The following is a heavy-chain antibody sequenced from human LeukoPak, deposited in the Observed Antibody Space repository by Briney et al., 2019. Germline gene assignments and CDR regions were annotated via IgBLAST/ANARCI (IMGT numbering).Heavy chain of an antibody. CDR2: IIPILGIA. V-gene: IGHV1-69*04. Sequence: SVKVSCKASGGTFSSYAISWVRQAPGQGLEWVGRIIPILGIANYAQKFQGRVTITADKSTSTAYMELSSLRSEDTAVYYCARARTMVYGDYSDYWGQGTLVTVSS. CDR3: ARARTMVYGDYSDY. J-gene: IGHJ4*02. D-gene: IGHD4/OR15-4a*01. CDR1: GGTFSSYA.